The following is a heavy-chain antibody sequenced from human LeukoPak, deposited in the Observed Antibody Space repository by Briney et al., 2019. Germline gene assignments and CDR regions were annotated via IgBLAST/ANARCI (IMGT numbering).Heavy chain of an antibody. CDR2: VSISGGTI. V-gene: IGHV3-11*01. CDR1: GFIFSDYY. D-gene: IGHD3-16*02. J-gene: IGHJ4*02. CDR3: AKTLITFGGVIVPMGFDC. Sequence: GGSLRLSCAASGFIFSDYYMSWVRQAPGERLEWVSYVSISGGTIYYADSVKRRFTISRDNAENSQYLQMNSLSAGDTAVYYCAKTLITFGGVIVPMGFDCWGQRTLVTVSS.